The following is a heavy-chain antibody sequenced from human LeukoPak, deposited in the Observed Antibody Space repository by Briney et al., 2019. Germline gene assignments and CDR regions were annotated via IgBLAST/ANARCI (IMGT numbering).Heavy chain of an antibody. Sequence: PSETLSLTCTVSGGSISSYYWSWIRQPPGKGLEWIGYIYYSGSTNYNPSLKSRVTISVDTSKNQFSLKLSSVTAADTAVYYCARYGYSIEDYLDYWGQGTLVTVSS. J-gene: IGHJ4*02. CDR2: IYYSGST. CDR3: ARYGYSIEDYLDY. V-gene: IGHV4-59*01. D-gene: IGHD6-13*01. CDR1: GGSISSYY.